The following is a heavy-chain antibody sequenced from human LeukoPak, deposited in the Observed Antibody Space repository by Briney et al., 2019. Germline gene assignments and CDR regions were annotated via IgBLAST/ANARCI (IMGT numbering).Heavy chain of an antibody. CDR1: GFTFSSYA. Sequence: GGSLRLSCAASGFTFSSYAMSWVRQAPGKGLEWVSAISGSGGSTYYADSVKGRLTISRDNSKNTLYQQMNSLRAEDTAVYYCAKFLPTHIVVANYYFDYWGQGTLVTVSS. CDR3: AKFLPTHIVVANYYFDY. J-gene: IGHJ4*02. CDR2: ISGSGGST. V-gene: IGHV3-23*01. D-gene: IGHD2-21*01.